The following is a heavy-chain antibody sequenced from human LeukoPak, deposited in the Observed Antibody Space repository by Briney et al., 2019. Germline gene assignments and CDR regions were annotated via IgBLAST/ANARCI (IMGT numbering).Heavy chain of an antibody. J-gene: IGHJ4*02. CDR1: GGSISSGGYY. V-gene: IGHV4-31*03. CDR2: IYYSGST. D-gene: IGHD3-22*01. CDR3: ARSYDTTGYYGRFFDY. Sequence: SETLSLTCTVSGGSISSGGYYWSWIRQHPGKGLEWIGYIYYSGSTYYNPSLKSRVTISVDTSKNQFSLKLSSVTAADTAVYYCARSYDTTGYYGRFFDYWGQGTLVTVSS.